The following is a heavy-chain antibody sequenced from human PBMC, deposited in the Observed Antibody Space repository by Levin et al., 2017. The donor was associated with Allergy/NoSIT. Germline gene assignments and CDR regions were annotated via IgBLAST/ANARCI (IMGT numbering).Heavy chain of an antibody. CDR2: IYPGDSDT. J-gene: IGHJ3*02. Sequence: GGSLRLSCKGSGYSFTSYWIGWVRQMPGNGLEWMGIIYPGDSDTRYSPSFQGQVTISADKSISTAYLQWSSLKASDTAMYYCANLWFGAGGAFDIWGQGTMVTVSS. CDR3: ANLWFGAGGAFDI. CDR1: GYSFTSYW. V-gene: IGHV5-51*01. D-gene: IGHD3-10*01.